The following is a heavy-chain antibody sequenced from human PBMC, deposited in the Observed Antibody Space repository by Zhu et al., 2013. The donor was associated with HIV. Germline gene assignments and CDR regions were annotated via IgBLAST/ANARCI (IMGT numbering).Heavy chain of an antibody. CDR2: ISTYNGNT. D-gene: IGHD3-3*01. V-gene: IGHV1-18*01. CDR3: ARSAMTTFGVVFGPSDY. CDR1: GYTFKTYG. J-gene: IGHJ4*02. Sequence: QVQLVQSGPEVKKPGASVRVSCKASGYTFKTYGFNWVRQAPGKRLEWMGWISTYNGNTNYAENFHGRVIMTTDTSTRTAYMELRSLRSDDTAVYYCARSAMTTFGVVFGPSDYWGQGTLVTVSS.